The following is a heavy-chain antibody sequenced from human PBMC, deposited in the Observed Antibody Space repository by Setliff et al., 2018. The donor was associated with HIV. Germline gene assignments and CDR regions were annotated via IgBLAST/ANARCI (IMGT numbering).Heavy chain of an antibody. V-gene: IGHV4-59*01. J-gene: IGHJ4*02. Sequence: ASETLSLTCTVSGGSISSYYWSWIRQPPGKGLEWIGYIYYSGSTKYNPSLKSRVTISADTSKNQFSLKLSSVTAADTAVYYCARGPYCGGGSCYSSLDHWGQGTLVTVSS. CDR1: GGSISSYY. D-gene: IGHD2-15*01. CDR2: IYYSGST. CDR3: ARGPYCGGGSCYSSLDH.